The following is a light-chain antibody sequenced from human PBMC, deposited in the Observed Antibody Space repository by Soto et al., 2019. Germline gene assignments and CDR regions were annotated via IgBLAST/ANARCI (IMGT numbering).Light chain of an antibody. J-gene: IGLJ1*01. V-gene: IGLV7-46*01. CDR3: LLSYNGPYV. Sequence: AVVTQEPSLPVSPGGTVTLTCGSSTGAVTNGHYPYWFQQKPGQAPRTLIYDTTNRHSWTPARFSGSLLGGKAALTLSGAQPEDEAEYYCLLSYNGPYVFGTGTKLTVL. CDR1: TGAVTNGHY. CDR2: DTT.